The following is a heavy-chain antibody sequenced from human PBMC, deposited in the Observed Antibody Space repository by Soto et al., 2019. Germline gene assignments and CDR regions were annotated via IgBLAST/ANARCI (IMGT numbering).Heavy chain of an antibody. CDR1: VCTLSFYG. CDR3: AKPGGNWLQANFEF. D-gene: IGHD5-12*01. Sequence: PGGSLRLSCATSVCTLSFYGMHCVRQSPGKGLEWVAAISFDGSNKFYADSVKGRFTISRDNSKDTLYLQMNSLRADDTAIYYCAKPGGNWLQANFEFWGQGTQVTVSS. CDR2: ISFDGSNK. V-gene: IGHV3-30*18. J-gene: IGHJ4*02.